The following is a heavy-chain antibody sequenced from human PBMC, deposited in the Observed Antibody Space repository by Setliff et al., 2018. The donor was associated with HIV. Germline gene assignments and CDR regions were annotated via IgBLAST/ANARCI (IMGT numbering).Heavy chain of an antibody. V-gene: IGHV3-20*04. CDR1: GFTFDDYG. Sequence: PGGSLRLSCAASGFTFDDYGMSWVRQAQGKGLEWVSGTNWNGASTSYADSVKGRFTISRDNAENSLYLQMNSLRAEDTALYYCARDWGGDTAMVPHFDYWGQGTLVTVSS. CDR3: ARDWGGDTAMVPHFDY. D-gene: IGHD5-18*01. J-gene: IGHJ4*02. CDR2: TNWNGAST.